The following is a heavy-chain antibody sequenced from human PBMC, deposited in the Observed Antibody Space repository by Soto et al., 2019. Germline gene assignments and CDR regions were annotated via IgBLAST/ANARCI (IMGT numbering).Heavy chain of an antibody. CDR3: AISGALASSFDY. Sequence: QVQLVESGGSVVQPGRSLRLSCAASGFTFSSYAMHWVRQAPGMGLEWVGVTSYDGVISYYVDSVKGRFTISRDNSRKTLYLQMNSLRTEDTAVYYCAISGALASSFDYWGQGTQVTVSS. V-gene: IGHV3-30-3*01. D-gene: IGHD1-1*01. J-gene: IGHJ4*02. CDR1: GFTFSSYA. CDR2: TSYDGVIS.